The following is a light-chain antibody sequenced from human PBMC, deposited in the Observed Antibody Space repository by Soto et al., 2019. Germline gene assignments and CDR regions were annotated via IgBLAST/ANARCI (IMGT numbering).Light chain of an antibody. V-gene: IGKV3-20*01. J-gene: IGKJ1*01. CDR2: AAS. CDR1: QSVSSSQ. CDR3: QQYDISPRT. Sequence: EIVLTQSPGTLSLSPGERATLSCRASQSVSSSQVAWYQQKPGQPPRLLIYAASSRATGIPDRFSGSGSGTEFTLTISSLEPEDFAVYYCQQYDISPRTFGQGTKVEIK.